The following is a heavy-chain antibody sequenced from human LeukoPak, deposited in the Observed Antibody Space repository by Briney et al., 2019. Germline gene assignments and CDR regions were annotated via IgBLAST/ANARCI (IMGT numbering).Heavy chain of an antibody. D-gene: IGHD5-12*01. J-gene: IGHJ4*02. CDR2: IYYSGST. Sequence: SEPLSLTCTVSGGSISSYYWSWIRQPPGKGLEWIGYIYYSGSTNYNPSLKSRVTISVDTSKNQFSLKLSSVTAADTAVYYCARSGYSGYDQGSNFDYWGQGTLVTVSS. CDR3: ARSGYSGYDQGSNFDY. CDR1: GGSISSYY. V-gene: IGHV4-59*01.